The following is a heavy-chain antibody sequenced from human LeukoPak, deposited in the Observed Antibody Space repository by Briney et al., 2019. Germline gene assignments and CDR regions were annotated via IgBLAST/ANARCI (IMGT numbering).Heavy chain of an antibody. D-gene: IGHD6-13*01. Sequence: GGSLRLSCAASGFTFSSYAMHWVRQAPGKGLEYVSAISSNEGSTYYANSVKGRFTISRDNSKNTLYLQMGSLRAEDMAVYYCARTASAAGFDAFDIWGQGTMVTVSS. J-gene: IGHJ3*02. V-gene: IGHV3-64*01. CDR3: ARTASAAGFDAFDI. CDR1: GFTFSSYA. CDR2: ISSNEGST.